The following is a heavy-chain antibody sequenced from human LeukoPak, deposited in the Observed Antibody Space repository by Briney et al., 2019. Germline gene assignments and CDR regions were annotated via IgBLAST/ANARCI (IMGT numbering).Heavy chain of an antibody. V-gene: IGHV3-21*01. D-gene: IGHD2/OR15-2a*01. CDR3: ARVFYGVTNYGMDV. Sequence: GGSLRLSCAASGFTFSSYAMSWVRQAPGKGLEWVSFINSSSSYIYYADSVKGRFTISRDNAKNSLYLQMNSLRAEDTAVYYCARVFYGVTNYGMDVWGLGTTVTVSS. CDR2: INSSSSYI. CDR1: GFTFSSYA. J-gene: IGHJ6*02.